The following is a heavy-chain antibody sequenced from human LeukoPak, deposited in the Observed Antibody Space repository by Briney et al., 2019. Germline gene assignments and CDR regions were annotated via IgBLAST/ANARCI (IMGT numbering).Heavy chain of an antibody. CDR3: AKGLYYYGSGSYPDAFDI. V-gene: IGHV3-9*01. Sequence: GGSLRLSCAASGFTFYDYAMHWVRQAPGKGLEWVSGISWNSGSIVYADSVKGRFTISRDNAKNSLYLQMNSLRAEDTALYYCAKGLYYYGSGSYPDAFDIWGQGTMITVSS. CDR2: ISWNSGSI. CDR1: GFTFYDYA. J-gene: IGHJ3*02. D-gene: IGHD3-10*01.